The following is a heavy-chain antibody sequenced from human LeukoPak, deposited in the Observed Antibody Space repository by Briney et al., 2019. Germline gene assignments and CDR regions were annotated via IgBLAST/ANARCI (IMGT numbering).Heavy chain of an antibody. CDR1: GFTVSSNY. V-gene: IGHV3-53*01. D-gene: IGHD4-23*01. CDR2: IYSGGST. Sequence: PGGSLRLSCAASGFTVSSNYMSWVRQAPGKGLEWVSVIYSGGSTYYADSVKGRFTISRDNSKNTLYLQMNSLRAEDTAVYYCAREIMTMVVRYFQHWRQGTLVTVSS. J-gene: IGHJ1*01. CDR3: AREIMTMVVRYFQH.